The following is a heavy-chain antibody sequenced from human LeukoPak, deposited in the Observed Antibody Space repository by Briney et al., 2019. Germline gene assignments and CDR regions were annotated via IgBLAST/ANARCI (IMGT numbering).Heavy chain of an antibody. CDR3: AKYRSTSGYVDS. Sequence: SETLSLTCSVSGGSISSNYWSWFRQPPGKGLEWIGYIYYSGSTTYNPSLKSRVAISEDTSKTQFSLKLTSVTAADTAVYYCAKYRSTSGYVDSWGQGTLVTVSS. J-gene: IGHJ4*02. CDR1: GGSISSNY. D-gene: IGHD3-22*01. V-gene: IGHV4-59*08. CDR2: IYYSGST.